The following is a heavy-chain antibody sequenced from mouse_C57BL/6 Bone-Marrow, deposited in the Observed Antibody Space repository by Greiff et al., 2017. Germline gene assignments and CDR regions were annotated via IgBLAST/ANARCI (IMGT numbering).Heavy chain of an antibody. CDR2: IDPENGDT. V-gene: IGHV14-4*01. CDR1: GFNIKDDY. CDR3: TTPYYGYY. J-gene: IGHJ2*01. Sequence: EVQLQQSGAELVRPGASVKLSCTASGFNIKDDYMHWVKQRPEQGLEWIGWIDPENGDTEYASKFQGKATITADTSSNTAYLQLSSLTSEDTAVYYCTTPYYGYYWGQGTTLTVSS. D-gene: IGHD1-2*01.